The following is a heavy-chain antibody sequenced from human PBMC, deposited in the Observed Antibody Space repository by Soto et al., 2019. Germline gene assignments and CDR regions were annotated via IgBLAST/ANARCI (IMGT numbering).Heavy chain of an antibody. CDR2: ISYDGSNK. Sequence: GGSLRLSCAASGFTFSSYGMHWVRQAPGKGLEWVAVISYDGSNKYYADSVKGRFTISRDNSKNTLYLQMNSLRAEDTAVYYCAKDGPYLDDWGQGTLVTVSS. J-gene: IGHJ4*02. CDR3: AKDGPYLDD. CDR1: GFTFSSYG. V-gene: IGHV3-30*18.